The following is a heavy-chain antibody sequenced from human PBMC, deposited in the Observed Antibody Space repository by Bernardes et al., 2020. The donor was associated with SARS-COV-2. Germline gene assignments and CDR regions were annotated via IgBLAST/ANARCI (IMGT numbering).Heavy chain of an antibody. D-gene: IGHD2-15*01. J-gene: IGHJ5*02. CDR1: GGSISNYY. CDR2: IYTTGSS. V-gene: IGHV4-4*07. Sequence: SETLSLTCTVSGGSISNYYWSWIRQPAGKGLEWIGRIYTTGSSNYNPSLKSRVTMSVDTSKNQFSLKLSSVTAADTAVYYCASGSRGGFDPWGQGTLVTVSS. CDR3: ASGSRGGFDP.